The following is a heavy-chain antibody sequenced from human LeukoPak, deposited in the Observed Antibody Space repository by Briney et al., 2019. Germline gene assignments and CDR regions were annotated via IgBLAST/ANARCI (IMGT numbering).Heavy chain of an antibody. V-gene: IGHV3-30-3*01. CDR3: LLMVYAKAEEDWTGAFDI. CDR2: ISYDGSNK. CDR1: GFTFSSYA. J-gene: IGHJ3*02. Sequence: QPGGSLRLSCAASGFTFSSYAMRWVRQAPGKGLEWVAVISYDGSNKYYADSVKGRFTISRDNSKNTLYLQMNSLRAEDTAVYYCLLMVYAKAEEDWTGAFDIWGQGTMVTVSS. D-gene: IGHD2-8*01.